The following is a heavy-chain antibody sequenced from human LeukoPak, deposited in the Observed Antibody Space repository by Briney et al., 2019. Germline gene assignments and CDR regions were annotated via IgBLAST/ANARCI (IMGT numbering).Heavy chain of an antibody. CDR3: ARAGWLTPYWSFDL. V-gene: IGHV3-30-3*01. J-gene: IGHJ2*01. CDR1: GFTFSSYA. D-gene: IGHD5-12*01. Sequence: PGGSLRLSCAASGFTFSSYAVHWVRQAPGKGLEWVAVISYDGSNQYYVDSVRGRFTISRDNSKNTLYLQMNSLRAEDTAVYYCARAGWLTPYWSFDLWGRGTLVTVSS. CDR2: ISYDGSNQ.